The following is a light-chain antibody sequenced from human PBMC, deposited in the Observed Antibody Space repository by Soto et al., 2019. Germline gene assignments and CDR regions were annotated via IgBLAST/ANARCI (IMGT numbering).Light chain of an antibody. J-gene: IGLJ1*01. CDR3: SSYTSSSALVV. Sequence: QSVLTQPASVSGSPGQSITISCTGTSSDIGGYNLVSWYQQHPGKAPKLMIYDVSNRPSGVSNRFSGSKSGNTASLTISGLQAEDESDYYCSSYTSSSALVVFGTGTKVTVL. V-gene: IGLV2-14*01. CDR1: SSDIGGYNL. CDR2: DVS.